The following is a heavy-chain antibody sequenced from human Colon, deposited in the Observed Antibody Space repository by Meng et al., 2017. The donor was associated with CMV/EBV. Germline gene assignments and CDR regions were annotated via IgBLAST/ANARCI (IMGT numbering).Heavy chain of an antibody. CDR3: ERDRLGDNDYVFDQ. CDR2: ISHEGSRT. D-gene: IGHD4/OR15-4a*01. Sequence: GGSLRLSCTGSGFTFSGYWMHWVRQSPEKGLMWVARISHEGSRTMYADSVKGRFTVSRDNARNALYLQMSRLRDDDTDVYYCERDRLGDNDYVFDQWGQGMMVTVSS. CDR1: GFTFSGYW. J-gene: IGHJ4*02. V-gene: IGHV3-74*03.